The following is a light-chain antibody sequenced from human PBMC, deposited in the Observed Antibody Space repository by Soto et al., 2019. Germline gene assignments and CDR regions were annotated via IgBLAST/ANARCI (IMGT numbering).Light chain of an antibody. Sequence: QSVLTQPPSVSEAPRQRVTISCSGSSSNIGDNAVNWYQQLPGKAPKVIIYYDDLRPSGVSDRFSGSRSGTSASLAISGLQSEDEADYYCAAWDDSLSAVVFGGGTKLTVL. CDR2: YDD. CDR1: SSNIGDNA. J-gene: IGLJ2*01. CDR3: AAWDDSLSAVV. V-gene: IGLV1-36*01.